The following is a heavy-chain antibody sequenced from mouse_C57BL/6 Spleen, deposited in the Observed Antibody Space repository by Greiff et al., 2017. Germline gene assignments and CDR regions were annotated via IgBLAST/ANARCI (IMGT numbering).Heavy chain of an antibody. CDR2: IRNKANNHAT. D-gene: IGHD3-1*01. Sequence: DVKPQESGGGLVQPGGSMKLSCASSGFTFSDAWMDWVRQSPEKGLEWVAEIRNKANNHATYYAESVKGRFTISRDDSNSSVYLQMNSLRAEDTGIYYCTRGLRRRYWYFDVWGTGTTVTVSS. CDR3: TRGLRRRYWYFDV. V-gene: IGHV6-6*01. J-gene: IGHJ1*03. CDR1: GFTFSDAW.